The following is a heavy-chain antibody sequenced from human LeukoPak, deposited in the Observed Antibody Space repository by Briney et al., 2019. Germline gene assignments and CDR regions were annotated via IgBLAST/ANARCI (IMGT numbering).Heavy chain of an antibody. Sequence: GGSLRLSCAASGFTFSSYSMTWVRQAPGKGLEWVSSISSSSYIYYADSVKGRFTISRDNAKNSLYLQMNSLRAEDTAVYYCARDSSGWYPGFDYWGQGTLVTVSS. CDR1: GFTFSSYS. V-gene: IGHV3-21*01. CDR2: ISSSSYI. J-gene: IGHJ4*02. D-gene: IGHD6-19*01. CDR3: ARDSSGWYPGFDY.